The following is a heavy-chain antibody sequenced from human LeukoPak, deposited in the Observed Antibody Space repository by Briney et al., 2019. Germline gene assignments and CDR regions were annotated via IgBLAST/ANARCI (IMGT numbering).Heavy chain of an antibody. CDR2: ISYIGST. V-gene: IGHV4-59*11. Sequence: SETLSLTCAVSDDSFSSHYWTWIRQPPGKGLEWIGYISYIGSTNYNPSLKSRVTISIDTSRNQFSLRLSSVTAADTAVYYCARDLVTVTKGFDIWGQGTKVSVSS. J-gene: IGHJ3*02. D-gene: IGHD4-17*01. CDR1: DDSFSSHY. CDR3: ARDLVTVTKGFDI.